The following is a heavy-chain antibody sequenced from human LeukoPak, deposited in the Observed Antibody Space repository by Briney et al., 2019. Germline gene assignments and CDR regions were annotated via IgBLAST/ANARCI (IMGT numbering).Heavy chain of an antibody. J-gene: IGHJ4*02. V-gene: IGHV4-59*01. CDR2: IYYSGST. CDR3: ARDVVAGYFDY. CDR1: GGSISSYY. D-gene: IGHD6-19*01. Sequence: SETLSLTCTVSGGSISSYYWSWIRQPPGKGLEWIGYIYYSGSTNYNPSLKSRVTISVDTSKNQFSLKLSSVTAAHTAVYYCARDVVAGYFDYWGQGTLVTVSS.